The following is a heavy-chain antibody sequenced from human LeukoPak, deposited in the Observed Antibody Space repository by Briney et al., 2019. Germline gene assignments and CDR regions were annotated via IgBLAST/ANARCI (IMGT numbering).Heavy chain of an antibody. CDR2: IYYSGTT. J-gene: IGHJ4*02. V-gene: IGHV4-39*01. D-gene: IGHD3-3*01. CDR1: GGSISSSDYY. CDR3: ARTDFGVVTYD. Sequence: SETLSLTCTVSGGSISSSDYYWGWIRQPPGKGLEWIASIYYSGTTHYNPSLKSRVTMSVDTSKNQFSLKLSSVTAADTAVYYCARTDFGVVTYDWGQGTLVTVSS.